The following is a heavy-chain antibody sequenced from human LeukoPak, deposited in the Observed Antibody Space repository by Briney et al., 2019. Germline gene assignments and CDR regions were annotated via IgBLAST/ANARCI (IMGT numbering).Heavy chain of an antibody. V-gene: IGHV3-74*01. CDR1: GFSLSGYW. D-gene: IGHD2-15*01. CDR3: ARDPRNVGLAP. Sequence: GGSLRLSCVASGFSLSGYWMYWIRQAPGKGLMYISRNNGDGSTTNYADVVKGRFAMSRDNVKNTLYLQMNSLRVEDTAVYYCARDPRNVGLAPWGQGTLVTVSS. CDR2: NNGDGSTT. J-gene: IGHJ5*02.